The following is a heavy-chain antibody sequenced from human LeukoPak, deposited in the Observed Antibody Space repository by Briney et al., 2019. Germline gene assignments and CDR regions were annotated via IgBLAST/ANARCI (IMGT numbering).Heavy chain of an antibody. J-gene: IGHJ6*03. Sequence: SETLSLTCTVSGGSISSYYWSWLRQPPGKGLEWIGYIYYSGSTNYNPSLKSRVTISVDTSKNQFSLKLSSVTAADTAVYYCARARVVPAARYYYYYYMDVWGKGTTVTVSS. V-gene: IGHV4-59*01. D-gene: IGHD2-2*01. CDR2: IYYSGST. CDR1: GGSISSYY. CDR3: ARARVVPAARYYYYYYMDV.